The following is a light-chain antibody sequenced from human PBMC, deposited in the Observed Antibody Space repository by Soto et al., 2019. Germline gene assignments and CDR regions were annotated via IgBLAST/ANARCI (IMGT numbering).Light chain of an antibody. CDR3: QQSYSSLQYT. V-gene: IGKV1-39*01. CDR2: AAS. Sequence: DIQMTQSPSSLSASVGDGVTITCRASQTISTYLNWFQQKPGKAPKLLIYAASSLQNGVPSRFSGSGSGTDFTLTISSQQPEDFATYNGQQSYSSLQYTFGQGTKLEIK. J-gene: IGKJ2*01. CDR1: QTISTY.